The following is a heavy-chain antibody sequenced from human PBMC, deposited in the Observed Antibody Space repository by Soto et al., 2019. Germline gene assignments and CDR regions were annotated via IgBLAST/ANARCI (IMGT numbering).Heavy chain of an antibody. J-gene: IGHJ4*02. CDR2: ISGSGGST. Sequence: EVQLLESGGGLVQPGGSLRLSCAASGFSFSGYAMSWVRQAPGKGLEWVSAISGSGGSTYYAVSVEGRFTISRDNPKNTLYLQMNSLRAEDTAVYYCAKLYSTTWYLFDYWGQGTLVTVSS. D-gene: IGHD6-13*01. V-gene: IGHV3-23*01. CDR1: GFSFSGYA. CDR3: AKLYSTTWYLFDY.